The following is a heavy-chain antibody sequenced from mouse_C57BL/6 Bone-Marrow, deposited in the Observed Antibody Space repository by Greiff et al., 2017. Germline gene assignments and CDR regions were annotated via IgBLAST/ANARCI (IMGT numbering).Heavy chain of an antibody. D-gene: IGHD1-1*01. Sequence: VQLQQSGAELVKPGASVKISCKASGYAFSSYWMNWVKQRPGKGLEWIGQIYPGDGDTNYNGKFKGKATLTADKSSSTAYMQLSSLTSEDSAVYFCARSYYGSIPFADWGQGTLVTVSA. CDR2: IYPGDGDT. J-gene: IGHJ3*01. V-gene: IGHV1-80*01. CDR1: GYAFSSYW. CDR3: ARSYYGSIPFAD.